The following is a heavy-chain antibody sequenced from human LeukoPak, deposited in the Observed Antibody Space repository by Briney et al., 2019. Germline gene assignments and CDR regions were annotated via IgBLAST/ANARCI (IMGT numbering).Heavy chain of an antibody. Sequence: PGGSLRLSCAASGFTFSSYAMTWVRQAPGKGLEWASTITGSGGYTYYADSVKGRFTISRDNSKNTLFLRMNSLRAEDTAVYFCAKQSLYDSSGHFHYWGQGTLVTVSS. D-gene: IGHD3-22*01. CDR2: ITGSGGYT. J-gene: IGHJ4*02. V-gene: IGHV3-23*01. CDR1: GFTFSSYA. CDR3: AKQSLYDSSGHFHY.